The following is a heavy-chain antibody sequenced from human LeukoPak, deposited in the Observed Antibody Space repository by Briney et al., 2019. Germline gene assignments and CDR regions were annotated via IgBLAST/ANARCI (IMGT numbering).Heavy chain of an antibody. J-gene: IGHJ4*02. D-gene: IGHD6-13*01. CDR2: INSDGSSS. CDR1: GFTFSNYW. Sequence: GGSLRLSCAASGFTFSNYWMPWVRQAPGKGLVWVSRINSDGSSSTYVDSVMGRFTISRDNAKNTLYLQMNTVRAEDTAVYYCARGNIAAAGIHYWGQGTLVIVSS. CDR3: ARGNIAAAGIHY. V-gene: IGHV3-74*01.